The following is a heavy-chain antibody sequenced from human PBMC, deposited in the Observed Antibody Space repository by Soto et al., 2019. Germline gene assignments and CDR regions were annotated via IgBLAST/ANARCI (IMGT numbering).Heavy chain of an antibody. CDR3: ARLKGNGYSYGPTYYYYGMDV. CDR1: GYSFTSYW. V-gene: IGHV5-10-1*01. D-gene: IGHD5-18*01. J-gene: IGHJ6*02. CDR2: IDPSDSYT. Sequence: GESLKISCKGSGYSFTSYWISWVRQMPGKGLEWMGRIDPSDSYTNYSPSFQGHVTISADKSISTAYLQWSSLKASDTAMYYCARLKGNGYSYGPTYYYYGMDVWGQGTTVTVS.